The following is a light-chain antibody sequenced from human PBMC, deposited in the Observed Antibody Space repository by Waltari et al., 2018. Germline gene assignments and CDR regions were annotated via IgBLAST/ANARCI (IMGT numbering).Light chain of an antibody. CDR1: QSVLYSSNNKNY. V-gene: IGKV4-1*01. CDR3: QQYVSTPST. Sequence: DIVMTQSPDSLAVSVGERATINCKSSQSVLYSSNNKNYLAWYQQKPGKPPKVLIYWASTRESGVPDRFSGSGSGTDFTLTINSLQAEDVAVYYCQQYVSTPSTFGQGTRLEIK. J-gene: IGKJ5*01. CDR2: WAS.